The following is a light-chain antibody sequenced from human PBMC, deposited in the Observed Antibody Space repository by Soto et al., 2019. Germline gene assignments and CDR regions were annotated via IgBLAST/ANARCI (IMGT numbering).Light chain of an antibody. J-gene: IGKJ5*01. CDR2: DAF. V-gene: IGKV3D-20*01. CDR3: QQYGNSPIT. CDR1: PSVSSSR. Sequence: DIVLTQSPAPLSLSPGERATPSCGASPSVSSSRLAWYHQKPALAPRLLIYDAFLRASGIPDRFSGSGSGTDFTLTISRLEPEDFAVYYCQQYGNSPITFGQGTRLEVK.